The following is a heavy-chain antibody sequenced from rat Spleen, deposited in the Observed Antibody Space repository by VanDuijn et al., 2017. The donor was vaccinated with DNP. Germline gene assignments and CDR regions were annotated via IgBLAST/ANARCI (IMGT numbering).Heavy chain of an antibody. CDR1: GFSITNNFK. J-gene: IGHJ2*01. CDR2: VTNAGST. V-gene: IGHV3-3*01. CDR3: ASGPNGYNYFDY. Sequence: EVLLQESGPGLVKPSQSLSLTCSVTGFSITNNFKWSWIRKFPGNKLEWMGYVTNAGSTDYNPSLKSRISITTDTSKNQFFLQLSSVATEDTATYYCASGPNGYNYFDYWGQGVMVTVSS. D-gene: IGHD1-4*01.